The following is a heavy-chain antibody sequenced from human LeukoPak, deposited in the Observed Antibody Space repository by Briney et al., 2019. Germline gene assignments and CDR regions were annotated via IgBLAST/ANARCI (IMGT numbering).Heavy chain of an antibody. Sequence: SETLSLTCTVSGYSISSGYYWGWIRQPPGKGLEWIGSIYHSGSTYYNPSLKSRVTISVDTSKHQFSLNRSSVTAADTAVYYCARVIYSYGYGAVYYYYMDVWGKGTTVTVSS. CDR2: IYHSGST. CDR3: ARVIYSYGYGAVYYYYMDV. V-gene: IGHV4-38-2*02. CDR1: GYSISSGYY. J-gene: IGHJ6*03. D-gene: IGHD5-18*01.